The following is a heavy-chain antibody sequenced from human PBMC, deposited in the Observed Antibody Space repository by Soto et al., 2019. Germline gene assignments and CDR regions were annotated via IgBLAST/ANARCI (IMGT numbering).Heavy chain of an antibody. D-gene: IGHD3-10*01. J-gene: IGHJ3*02. Sequence: QLQLQESGSGLVKPSQTLSLTCAVSGGSISSGGYSWSWIRQPPGKGLEWIGYIYHSGSTYYNPSLKSRVTISVDRSKNHFSLKLSSVTAADTAVYYCARGLRSDYYGSGSYYNEGAFDIWGQGTMVTVSS. CDR2: IYHSGST. V-gene: IGHV4-30-2*01. CDR1: GGSISSGGYS. CDR3: ARGLRSDYYGSGSYYNEGAFDI.